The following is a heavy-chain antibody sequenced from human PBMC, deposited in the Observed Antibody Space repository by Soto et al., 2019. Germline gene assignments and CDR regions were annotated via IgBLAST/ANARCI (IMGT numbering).Heavy chain of an antibody. V-gene: IGHV1-69*12. CDR1: GGAFNSFA. D-gene: IGHD2-21*01. CDR3: ARDRVMRGNSYYYGMDV. J-gene: IGHJ6*02. Sequence: QVQLVQSGAEVKKPGSSVKVSCKSSGGAFNSFAITWVRQAPGQGLEWMGAIIPFFSTPNYSQRLQGRITITADESTSTAYMELSSLRSEDTAIYFCARDRVMRGNSYYYGMDVWGQGTTVTVS. CDR2: IIPFFSTP.